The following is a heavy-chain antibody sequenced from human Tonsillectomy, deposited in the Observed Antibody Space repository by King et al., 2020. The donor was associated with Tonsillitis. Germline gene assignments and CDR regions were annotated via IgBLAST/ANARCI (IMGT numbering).Heavy chain of an antibody. CDR1: GFIFSHYN. CDR3: ARGGLTSIPHDLDS. V-gene: IGHV3-21*06. CDR2: ISGNGNYI. D-gene: IGHD2-21*02. J-gene: IGHJ4*02. Sequence: VQLVESGGGLVKPGGSPRLSCAASGFIFSHYNMNWVRQAPGKGLEWVSSISGNGNYIYYADSVKGRFTISRDNAQNSLYLQMNSLRAEDTATYYCARGGLTSIPHDLDSWGQGTLVTVSS.